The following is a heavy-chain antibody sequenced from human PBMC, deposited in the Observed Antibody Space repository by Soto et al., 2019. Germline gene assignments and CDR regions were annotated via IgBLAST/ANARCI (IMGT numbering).Heavy chain of an antibody. J-gene: IGHJ4*02. CDR1: GLTFSNFA. Sequence: RRLSCEVSGLTFSNFAMSWVRQAPGKGLEWASAIGGSSGTTFYADSVKGRFTISKDYAKNMLYLQMNSLRAEDTAVYYCAKFKGFNWNYVFDYWGQGVQVTVSS. CDR2: IGGSSGTT. V-gene: IGHV3-23*01. CDR3: AKFKGFNWNYVFDY. D-gene: IGHD1-7*01.